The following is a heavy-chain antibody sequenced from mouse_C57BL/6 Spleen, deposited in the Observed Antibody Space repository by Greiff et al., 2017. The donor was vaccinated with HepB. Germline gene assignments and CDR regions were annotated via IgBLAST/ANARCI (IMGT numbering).Heavy chain of an antibody. CDR2: IDPSDSYT. CDR3: ARSDYDYDDYFDY. D-gene: IGHD2-4*01. Sequence: QVQLQQPGAELVRPGTSVKLSCKASGYTFTSYWMHWVKQRPGQGLEWIGVIDPSDSYTNYNQKFKGKATLTVDTSSSTAYMRLSSLTSEDSAVYYCARSDYDYDDYFDYWGQGTTLTVSS. J-gene: IGHJ2*01. CDR1: GYTFTSYW. V-gene: IGHV1-59*01.